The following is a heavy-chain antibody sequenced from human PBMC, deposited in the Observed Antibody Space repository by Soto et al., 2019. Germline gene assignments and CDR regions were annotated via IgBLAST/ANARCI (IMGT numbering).Heavy chain of an antibody. CDR1: GGTFSSYA. V-gene: IGHV1-69*12. J-gene: IGHJ5*02. CDR3: ARVREGTSSQYSRGWFDP. D-gene: IGHD1-26*01. Sequence: QVQLVQSGAEVKKPGSSVKVSCKASGGTFSSYAISWVRQAPGQGLEWMGGIIPIFGTANYAQKCQGRVTIAGGESTRTDYVELSSLICEDTAVYYCARVREGTSSQYSRGWFDPWGQGTLVTVSS. CDR2: IIPIFGTA.